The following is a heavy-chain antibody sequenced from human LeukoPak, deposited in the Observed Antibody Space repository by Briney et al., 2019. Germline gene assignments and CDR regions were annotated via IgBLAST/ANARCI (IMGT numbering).Heavy chain of an antibody. CDR2: ISGGGTTR. CDR1: GVTLSTYE. J-gene: IGHJ4*02. CDR3: ARLSASGSKFDY. D-gene: IGHD3-10*01. Sequence: GGSLRLSCVGSGVTLSTYEMNWVRQAPGKGLEWLSYISGGGTTRYYADSVKGRFTISRDNAKNSLYLQMNSLRAEDTAVYYCARLSASGSKFDYWGQGTLVTVSS. V-gene: IGHV3-48*03.